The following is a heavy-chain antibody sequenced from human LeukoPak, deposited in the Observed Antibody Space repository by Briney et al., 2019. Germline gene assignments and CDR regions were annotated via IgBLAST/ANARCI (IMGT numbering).Heavy chain of an antibody. V-gene: IGHV3-66*01. CDR2: IYSGGST. CDR3: ARDIRVGATGLDY. CDR1: GFTVSSNY. J-gene: IGHJ4*02. Sequence: GGSLRLSCAASGFTVSSNYMSWVRQAPGKGLGWVSVIYSGGSTYYADSVKGRFTISRDNSKNTLYLQMNSLRAEDTAVYYCARDIRVGATGLDYWGQGTLVTVSS. D-gene: IGHD1-26*01.